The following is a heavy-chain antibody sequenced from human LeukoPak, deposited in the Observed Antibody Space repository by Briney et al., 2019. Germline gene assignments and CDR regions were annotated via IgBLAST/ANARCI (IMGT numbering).Heavy chain of an antibody. CDR3: AKIGSSSPPGNDY. Sequence: GGSLRLSCAASGFTVSSNYMSWVRQAPGKGLEWVSVIYSGGSTYYADSVKGRFTISRDNSKNTLYLQMNSLRAEDTAVYYCAKIGSSSPPGNDYWGQGTLVTVSS. D-gene: IGHD6-6*01. CDR2: IYSGGST. CDR1: GFTVSSNY. V-gene: IGHV3-53*05. J-gene: IGHJ4*02.